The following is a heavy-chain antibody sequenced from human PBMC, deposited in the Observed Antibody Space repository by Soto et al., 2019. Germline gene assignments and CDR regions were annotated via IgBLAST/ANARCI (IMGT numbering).Heavy chain of an antibody. V-gene: IGHV1-18*01. CDR1: GYTFTNYG. CDR3: ARDQEQWQAHLYFGY. CDR2: ISPYNGNT. Sequence: QVQLVQSGAEVKKPGASVKVSCKASGYTFTNYGISWVRQAPGQGLEWMGWISPYNGNTNYAQKFQGRVTMTADTPTSTAQMELRRLRSDDTAVYYCARDQEQWQAHLYFGYWGQGTLVTVSS. J-gene: IGHJ4*02. D-gene: IGHD6-19*01.